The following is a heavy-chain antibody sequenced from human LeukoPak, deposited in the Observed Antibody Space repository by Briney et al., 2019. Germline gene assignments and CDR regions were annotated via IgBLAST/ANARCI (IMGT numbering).Heavy chain of an antibody. D-gene: IGHD1-26*01. CDR3: ARDASGSSIGLIDF. J-gene: IGHJ4*02. Sequence: PGGSLRLSCAASEFTLRSYSMHWVRQAPGKGLEWVSYISTSSTYIYYADLVRSRFSISRDNAKNSLYLHMNSLKADDTAVYYCARDASGSSIGLIDFWGQGTLVTVSS. CDR1: EFTLRSYS. CDR2: ISTSSTYI. V-gene: IGHV3-21*01.